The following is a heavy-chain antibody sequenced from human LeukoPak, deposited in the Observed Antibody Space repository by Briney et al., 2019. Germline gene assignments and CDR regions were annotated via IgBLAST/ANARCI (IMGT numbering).Heavy chain of an antibody. CDR2: IIPIFGTA. Sequence: ASVKVSCKASVGTFSSYAISWVRQAPGQGLEWMGGIIPIFGTANYAQKFQGRVTITTDESTSTAYMELSSLRSEDTAVYYCARADIQQTYYYYYMDVWGKGTTVTVSS. CDR3: ARADIQQTYYYYYMDV. D-gene: IGHD2-15*01. CDR1: VGTFSSYA. V-gene: IGHV1-69*05. J-gene: IGHJ6*03.